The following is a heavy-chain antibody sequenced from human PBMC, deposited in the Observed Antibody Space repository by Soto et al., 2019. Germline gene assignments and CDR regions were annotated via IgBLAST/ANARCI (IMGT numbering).Heavy chain of an antibody. CDR1: GYTFTSYA. V-gene: IGHV1-3*01. CDR3: ARETRGMAKLSWFDP. D-gene: IGHD1-1*01. Sequence: QVPLVQSGAEVKKPGASVKVSCKASGYTFTSYAMHWVRQAPGQRLEWMGWINAGNGNTKYSQKFQGRVTITRDTSASTAYMELSSLRSEDTAVYYCARETRGMAKLSWFDPWGQGTLVTVSS. CDR2: INAGNGNT. J-gene: IGHJ5*02.